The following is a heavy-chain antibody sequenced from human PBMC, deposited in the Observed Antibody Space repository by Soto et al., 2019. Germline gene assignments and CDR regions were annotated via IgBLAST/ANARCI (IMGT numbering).Heavy chain of an antibody. V-gene: IGHV3-23*01. Sequence: EVKLLESGGGLVQPGGSLRLSCVASGFTYSSYAMSWVRQAPGKGLEWVSTITGGADNTHYADSVKGRFTISRDNFKNTLSLQMNSLRVEDTAVYHCAKGRIAVAAPYNWFDPWGQGTLVTVSS. CDR1: GFTYSSYA. D-gene: IGHD6-19*01. J-gene: IGHJ5*02. CDR2: ITGGADNT. CDR3: AKGRIAVAAPYNWFDP.